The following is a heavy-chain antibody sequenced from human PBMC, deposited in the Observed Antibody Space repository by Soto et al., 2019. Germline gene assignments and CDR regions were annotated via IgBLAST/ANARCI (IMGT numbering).Heavy chain of an antibody. D-gene: IGHD3-3*01. CDR2: INHSGST. CDR1: GGSFSGYY. J-gene: IGHJ4*02. V-gene: IGHV4-34*01. CDR3: ARRRSPRFLEWLFHFDY. Sequence: PSETLSLTCAVYGGSFSGYYWSWIRQPPGKGLEWIGEINHSGSTNYNPSLKSRVTISVDTSKNQFSLKLSSVTAADTAVYYCARRRSPRFLEWLFHFDYWGQGTLVTVYS.